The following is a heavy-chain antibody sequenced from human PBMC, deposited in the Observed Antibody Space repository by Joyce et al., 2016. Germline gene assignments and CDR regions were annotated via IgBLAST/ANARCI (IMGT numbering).Heavy chain of an antibody. V-gene: IGHV1-2*02. CDR2: INRNSGGT. J-gene: IGHJ2*01. CDR1: GYTFTDYY. D-gene: IGHD2-2*01. CDR3: ARGDLRTSSPLFWYFAL. Sequence: QVQLVQSGAAVKKPGASVKVFCKASGYTFTDYYIHWVRQAPGQGLEWMGGINRNSGGTEYPQKCQGRVTMTRDTSIRTAYMELTGLRSDDTAVYYCARGDLRTSSPLFWYFALWGRGTLVTVSS.